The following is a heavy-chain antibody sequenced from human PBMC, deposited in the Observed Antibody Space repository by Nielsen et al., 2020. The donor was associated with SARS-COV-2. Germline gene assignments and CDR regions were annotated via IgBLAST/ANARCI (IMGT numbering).Heavy chain of an antibody. CDR3: ARVVSDYGDYAYFDY. V-gene: IGHV3-23*01. CDR2: ISESGDST. D-gene: IGHD4-17*01. J-gene: IGHJ4*02. CDR1: GFTFRTYS. Sequence: GESLKISCAASGFTFRTYSIIWVRQAPGRGLEWVSYISESGDSTYYADSVKGRFTISRDDSKNTLYLQMNSLRVEDTAVYYCARVVSDYGDYAYFDYWGQGTLVTVSS.